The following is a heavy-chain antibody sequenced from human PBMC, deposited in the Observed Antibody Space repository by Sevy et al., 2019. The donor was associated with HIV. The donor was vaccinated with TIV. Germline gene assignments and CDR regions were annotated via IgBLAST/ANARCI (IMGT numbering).Heavy chain of an antibody. CDR1: GFTFSSYS. Sequence: GGSLRLSCAASGFTFSSYSMNWVRQAPGKGLEWVSYISSSSSTIYYADSVKGRFTISRDNAKNSLYLQMNSLRAEDTAVYYCARDWGLRFLEWITFDYWGQGTLVTVSS. D-gene: IGHD3-3*01. V-gene: IGHV3-48*01. CDR2: ISSSSSTI. CDR3: ARDWGLRFLEWITFDY. J-gene: IGHJ4*02.